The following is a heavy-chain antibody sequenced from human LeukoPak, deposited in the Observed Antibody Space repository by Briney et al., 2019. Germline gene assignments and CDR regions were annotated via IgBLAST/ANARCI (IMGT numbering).Heavy chain of an antibody. V-gene: IGHV3-53*01. CDR3: ARDGDSSGYLDY. Sequence: GGSLRLSCAASGFTFSTYGMHWVRQAPGKGLEWVSVIYSGGSTYYADSVKGRFTISRDNSKNTLYLQMNSLRAEDTAVYYCARDGDSSGYLDYWGQGTLVTVSS. CDR1: GFTFSTYG. D-gene: IGHD3-22*01. J-gene: IGHJ4*02. CDR2: IYSGGST.